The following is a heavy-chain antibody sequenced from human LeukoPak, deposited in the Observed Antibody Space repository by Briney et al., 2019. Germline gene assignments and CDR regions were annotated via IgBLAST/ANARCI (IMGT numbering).Heavy chain of an antibody. V-gene: IGHV1-2*02. Sequence: ASVTVSCKASGYTFTGYYMHWVRQAPGQGLEWMGWINPNSGGTNYAQKFQGRVTMTRDTSISTAYMELSRLRSDDTAVYYCARDFLWGITRTMGDYYYYMDVWGKGTTVTVSS. J-gene: IGHJ6*03. CDR1: GYTFTGYY. CDR3: ARDFLWGITRTMGDYYYYMDV. D-gene: IGHD1-20*01. CDR2: INPNSGGT.